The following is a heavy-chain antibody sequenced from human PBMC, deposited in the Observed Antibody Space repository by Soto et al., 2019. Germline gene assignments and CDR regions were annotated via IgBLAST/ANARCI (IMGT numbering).Heavy chain of an antibody. V-gene: IGHV3-33*01. J-gene: IGHJ4*02. CDR3: ARASKDDTSGYYAGSDY. CDR2: ICYDGSNN. Sequence: QVQLVESGGGVVQPGRSLRLSCAVSGFTVSSYGMNWVRQAPGKGLEWVAAICYDGSNNYYADSVRSRFTISRDNFQNALHLPMNTPRPAETAVYSCARASKDDTSGYYAGSDYWGPGPLVTVSS. D-gene: IGHD3-22*01. CDR1: GFTVSSYG.